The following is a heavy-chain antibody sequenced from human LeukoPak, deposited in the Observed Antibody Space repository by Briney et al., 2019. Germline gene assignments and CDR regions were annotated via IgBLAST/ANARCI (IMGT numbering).Heavy chain of an antibody. CDR1: GGSISSYY. V-gene: IGHV4-59*08. CDR2: IYYSGST. CDR3: ARHARIAAAGPLDY. D-gene: IGHD6-13*01. J-gene: IGHJ4*02. Sequence: SETLSLTCTVSGGSISSYYWSWIRQPPGKGLEWIGYIYYSGSTNYNPSLKSRVTISVDTSKNQFSLKLSSVTAADTAVYYCARHARIAAAGPLDYWGQGTLVTVSS.